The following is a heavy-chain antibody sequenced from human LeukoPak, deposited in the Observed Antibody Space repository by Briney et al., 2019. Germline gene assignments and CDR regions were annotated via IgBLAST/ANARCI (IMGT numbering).Heavy chain of an antibody. J-gene: IGHJ4*02. CDR3: AKVQGVGATEDYFDY. CDR2: ISYDGSSK. CDR1: GFTFSSYG. D-gene: IGHD1-26*01. Sequence: GRSLRLSCAASGFTFSSYGMHWVRQAPGKGLEWVAVISYDGSSKYYADSVKGRFTISRDNSKNTLYLQMNSLRAEDTAVYYCAKVQGVGATEDYFDYWGQGTLVTVSS. V-gene: IGHV3-30*18.